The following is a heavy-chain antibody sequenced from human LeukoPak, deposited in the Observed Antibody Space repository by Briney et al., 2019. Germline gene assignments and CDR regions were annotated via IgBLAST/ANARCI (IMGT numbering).Heavy chain of an antibody. D-gene: IGHD2-21*02. V-gene: IGHV3-30*02. CDR3: AKGESTGVVVVTAGPFDY. CDR2: IRYDGSYK. J-gene: IGHJ4*02. CDR1: GFTFNSYG. Sequence: GGSLRLSCAASGFTFNSYGMHWVRQAPGKGLEWVAFIRYDGSYKYYADSVKGRFTISRDNSKNTLYLQMNSLRAEDTAVYYCAKGESTGVVVVTAGPFDYWGQGTLVIVSS.